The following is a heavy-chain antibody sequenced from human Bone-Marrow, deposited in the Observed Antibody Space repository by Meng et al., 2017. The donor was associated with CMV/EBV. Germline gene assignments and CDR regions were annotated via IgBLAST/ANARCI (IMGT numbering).Heavy chain of an antibody. Sequence: GESLKISCAASGFTVSSNYMSWVRQAPGKGLEWVSVIYSGGSTYFADSVKGRFTISRDNSKNKLYLQMNSLRAEGSAVYYCATGREHKYYGMDVWGQGTTVTVSS. J-gene: IGHJ6*02. V-gene: IGHV3-53*01. D-gene: IGHD1-26*01. CDR3: ATGREHKYYGMDV. CDR2: IYSGGST. CDR1: GFTVSSNY.